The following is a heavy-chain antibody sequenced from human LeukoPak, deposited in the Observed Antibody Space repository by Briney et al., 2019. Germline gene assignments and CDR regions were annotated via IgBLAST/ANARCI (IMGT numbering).Heavy chain of an antibody. Sequence: GSLSLSCAASGFTVSSNNKSWVRQGPGQGMGRVSVIYSGGSKYYADSVKGRFTISRDNSKNTLYLQMNSLRAEDTAVYYCATKITNNYDILTGYFDYWGQGTLVTVSS. CDR2: IYSGGSK. J-gene: IGHJ4*02. CDR3: ATKITNNYDILTGYFDY. V-gene: IGHV3-66*01. CDR1: GFTVSSNN. D-gene: IGHD3-9*01.